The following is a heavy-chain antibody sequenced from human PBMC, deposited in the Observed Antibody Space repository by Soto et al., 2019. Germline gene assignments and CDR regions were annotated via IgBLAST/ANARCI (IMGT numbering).Heavy chain of an antibody. J-gene: IGHJ4*02. CDR3: AKDGPDFYDY. Sequence: GGSLRLSCAASGFTFDDYTMHWVRQAPGKGLEWVSLISWDGGSTYYADYVKGRFTISRDNSKNSLYLQMNSLRTEDTALYYCAKDGPDFYDYWGQGTLVTVSS. CDR2: ISWDGGST. CDR1: GFTFDDYT. V-gene: IGHV3-43*01.